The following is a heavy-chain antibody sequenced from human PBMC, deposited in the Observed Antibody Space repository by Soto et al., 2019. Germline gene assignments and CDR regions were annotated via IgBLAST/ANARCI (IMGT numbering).Heavy chain of an antibody. CDR3: TRDANDPDDSAYYDEFDI. J-gene: IGHJ3*02. CDR2: IRKNGSQE. D-gene: IGHD3-16*01. V-gene: IGHV3-7*05. Sequence: DVQLTESGGGLVQPGGSLRLSCVASGFSFGSDWMAWVRQAPGKGLEWVANIRKNGSQEHYADSVRGRFNISRDNAKDSIYRQMNSPRLEATAVYYCTRDANDPDDSAYYDEFDIWGQCTMVPVS. CDR1: GFSFGSDW.